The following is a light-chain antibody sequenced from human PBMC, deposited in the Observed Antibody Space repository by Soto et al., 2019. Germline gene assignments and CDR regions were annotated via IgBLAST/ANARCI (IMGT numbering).Light chain of an antibody. CDR1: QSISGY. J-gene: IGKJ2*01. CDR2: SAS. V-gene: IGKV1-39*01. CDR3: QQSYNSPYT. Sequence: DIQMTQSPSSLSASVGDRVTITCRASQSISGYLNWYQQKAGKAPKLLIYSASRVQNGVTSRFSCSGSGTDFTLAISSLQPADFATYYCQQSYNSPYTFGQGTKLEIK.